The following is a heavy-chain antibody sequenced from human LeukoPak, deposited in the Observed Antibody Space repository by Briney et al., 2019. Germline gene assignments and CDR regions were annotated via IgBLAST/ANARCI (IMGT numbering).Heavy chain of an antibody. V-gene: IGHV1-2*02. CDR2: INPNSGGT. Sequence: ASVKVSCKASGYTFTGYYMHWVRQAPGQGLEWMGWINPNSGGTNYAQKFQGRVTMTRDTSISTAYMELSRLRSDDTAVYYCARDYDYVWGSYRYRGPFDIWGQGTMVTVSS. D-gene: IGHD3-16*02. J-gene: IGHJ3*02. CDR3: ARDYDYVWGSYRYRGPFDI. CDR1: GYTFTGYY.